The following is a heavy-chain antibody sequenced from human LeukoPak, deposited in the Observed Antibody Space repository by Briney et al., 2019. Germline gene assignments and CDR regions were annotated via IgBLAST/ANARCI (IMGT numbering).Heavy chain of an antibody. J-gene: IGHJ5*02. CDR2: ISAYNGNT. V-gene: IGHV1-18*04. Sequence: ASVKVSCKASGYTFTSYYMHWVRQAPGQGLEWMGWISAYNGNTNYAQKLQGRVTMTTDTSTSTAYMELRSLRSDDTAVYYCARGPLLGYCSGGSCFRFDPWGQGTLVTVSS. CDR1: GYTFTSYY. CDR3: ARGPLLGYCSGGSCFRFDP. D-gene: IGHD2-15*01.